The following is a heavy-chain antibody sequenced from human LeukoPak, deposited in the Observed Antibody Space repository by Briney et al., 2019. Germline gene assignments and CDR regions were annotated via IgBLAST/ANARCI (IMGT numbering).Heavy chain of an antibody. Sequence: GASVKVSCKASGYTFTSYYIHWVRQAPGQGLEWMGIINPSGGSTTCSQKFQGRVTMTRDTSTSTVYMELSSLRSEDTAVYFCARGLDSSTYYFRPFDYWGHGTLVTVSS. CDR2: INPSGGST. D-gene: IGHD3-22*01. V-gene: IGHV1-46*01. CDR3: ARGLDSSTYYFRPFDY. J-gene: IGHJ4*01. CDR1: GYTFTSYY.